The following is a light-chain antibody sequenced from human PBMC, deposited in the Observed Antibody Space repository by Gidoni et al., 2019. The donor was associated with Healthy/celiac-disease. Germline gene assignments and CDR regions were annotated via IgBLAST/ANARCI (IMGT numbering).Light chain of an antibody. CDR3: QQANSFPRT. Sequence: DIKMAQSPSSVTASVGDRVTITCRASQGISSWLAWYQQKPGKAPNLLIYAASSLQSGVPSRFSGSGSGTDFTLTLIRLQPEDFATYYCQQANSFPRTFGQGTKVEIK. V-gene: IGKV1-12*01. CDR2: AAS. CDR1: QGISSW. J-gene: IGKJ1*01.